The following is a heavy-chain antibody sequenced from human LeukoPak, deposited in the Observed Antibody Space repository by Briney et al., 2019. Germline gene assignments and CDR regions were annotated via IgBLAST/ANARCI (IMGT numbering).Heavy chain of an antibody. V-gene: IGHV3-74*01. D-gene: IGHD3-10*01. CDR3: ARVARGDYYYYYMDV. J-gene: IGHJ6*03. CDR2: INNDGSST. CDR1: GFTFSSYW. Sequence: SGGSLRLSCGASGFTFSSYWMHWVRQAPGKGLVWVSRINNDGSSTSYADSVQGRFTISRDNAKSTLYLQMNSLRAEDTALYYCARVARGDYYYYYMDVWGKGTTVTVSS.